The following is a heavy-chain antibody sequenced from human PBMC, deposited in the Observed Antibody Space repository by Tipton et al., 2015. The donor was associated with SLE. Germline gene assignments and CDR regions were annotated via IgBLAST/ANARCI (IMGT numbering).Heavy chain of an antibody. V-gene: IGHV4-39*07. CDR3: ANVGGQVDPFDV. Sequence: TLSLTCTVSGGSISSSSYYWGWIRQPPGKGLEWIGRIYYSGSTYYNPSLKSRVTISVDTSKNQFSLKLSSVTAADTAVYYCANVGGQVDPFDVWGQGTLVTVSS. J-gene: IGHJ4*02. CDR1: GGSISSSSYY. CDR2: IYYSGST. D-gene: IGHD1-26*01.